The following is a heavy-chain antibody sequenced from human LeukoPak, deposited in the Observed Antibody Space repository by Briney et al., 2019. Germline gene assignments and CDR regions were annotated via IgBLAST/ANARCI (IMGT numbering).Heavy chain of an antibody. CDR3: ARESSGYDAGDY. CDR1: GFTFSSYS. D-gene: IGHD5-12*01. J-gene: IGHJ4*02. V-gene: IGHV3-21*01. CDR2: ISSSSSYI. Sequence: PGGSLRLSCAASGFTFSSYSMNRVRQAPGKGLEWVSSISSSSSYIYYADSVEGRFTISRDNAKNSLYLQMNSLRAEDTAVYYCARESSGYDAGDYWGQGTLVTVSS.